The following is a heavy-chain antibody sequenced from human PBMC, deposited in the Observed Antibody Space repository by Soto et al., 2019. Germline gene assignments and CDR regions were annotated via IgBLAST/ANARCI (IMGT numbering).Heavy chain of an antibody. J-gene: IGHJ4*02. CDR3: ASGTGVYYGSGSYPCDY. CDR1: GGTFSSYA. CDR2: IIPIFGTA. V-gene: IGHV1-69*01. Sequence: QVQLVQSGAEVKKPGSSVKVSCKASGGTFSSYAISWVRQAPGQGLEWMGGIIPIFGTANYAQKFQGRVTITADESTSTAYMELSRLRSEDTAVYYCASGTGVYYGSGSYPCDYWGQGTLVTVSS. D-gene: IGHD3-10*01.